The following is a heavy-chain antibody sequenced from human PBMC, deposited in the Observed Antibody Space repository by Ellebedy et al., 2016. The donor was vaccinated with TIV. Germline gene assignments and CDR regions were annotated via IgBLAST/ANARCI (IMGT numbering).Heavy chain of an antibody. Sequence: GESLKISXAASGFTFSSYSMNWVRQAPGKGLEWVSSISSSSSYIYYADSVKGRFTISRDNAKNSLYLQMNSLRAEDTAVYYCARTGWLRSLEFDYWGQGTLVTVSS. J-gene: IGHJ4*02. D-gene: IGHD5-12*01. CDR1: GFTFSSYS. CDR3: ARTGWLRSLEFDY. CDR2: ISSSSSYI. V-gene: IGHV3-21*01.